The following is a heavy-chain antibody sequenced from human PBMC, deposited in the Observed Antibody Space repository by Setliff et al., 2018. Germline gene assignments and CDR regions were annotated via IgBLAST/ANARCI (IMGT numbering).Heavy chain of an antibody. CDR2: INPNSGGT. CDR1: GYTFTGYY. J-gene: IGHJ5*02. V-gene: IGHV1-2*06. D-gene: IGHD3-22*01. CDR3: ARSYYYDSSAANWFGP. Sequence: ASVKVSCKASGYTFTGYYMHWVRQAPGQGLEWMGRINPNSGGTNYAQKFQGRVTMTRDTSISTAYMELSRLRSDDTAVYYCARSYYYDSSAANWFGPWGQGTLVTVSS.